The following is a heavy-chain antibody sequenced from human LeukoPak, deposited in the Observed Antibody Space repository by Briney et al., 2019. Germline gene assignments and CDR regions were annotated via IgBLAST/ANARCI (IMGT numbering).Heavy chain of an antibody. D-gene: IGHD2-2*02. J-gene: IGHJ6*02. V-gene: IGHV1-18*01. CDR3: ARPSFHCSSTSCYTGYGMDV. Sequence: ASLKVSCKASGYTFTSYGISRVRQAPRQGLEWMGWISAYNGNTNYAQKLQGRVTMTTDTSTSTAYMELRSLRSDDTAVYYCARPSFHCSSTSCYTGYGMDVWGQGTTVTVSS. CDR1: GYTFTSYG. CDR2: ISAYNGNT.